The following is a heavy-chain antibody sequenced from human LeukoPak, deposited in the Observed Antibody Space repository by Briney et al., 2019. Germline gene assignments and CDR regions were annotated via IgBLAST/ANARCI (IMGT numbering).Heavy chain of an antibody. V-gene: IGHV3-21*01. J-gene: IGHJ4*02. CDR2: ISSSSTYI. CDR3: ARDLQMATIAYYFDY. CDR1: GLSISRYG. D-gene: IGHD5-24*01. Sequence: TGGSLRLSCSVSGLSISRYGMSWVRQAPGKGLEWVSSISSSSTYIYYADSVKGRFTISRDNAKNSLYLQMNSLRAEDTAVYYCARDLQMATIAYYFDYWGQGTLVTVSS.